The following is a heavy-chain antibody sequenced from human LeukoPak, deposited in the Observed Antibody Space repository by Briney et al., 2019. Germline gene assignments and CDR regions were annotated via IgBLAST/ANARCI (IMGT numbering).Heavy chain of an antibody. CDR3: AKNVQAVAGLGPLDY. Sequence: PGGSLRLSCEASGFTFTSYWMAWVRQAPGKGLEWVANIAQDGAEAVYADSVRGRFSISRDNAKNSLYLQMNSLRAEDTAVYYCAKNVQAVAGLGPLDYWGQGTLVTVSS. CDR1: GFTFTSYW. D-gene: IGHD6-19*01. J-gene: IGHJ4*02. V-gene: IGHV3-7*01. CDR2: IAQDGAEA.